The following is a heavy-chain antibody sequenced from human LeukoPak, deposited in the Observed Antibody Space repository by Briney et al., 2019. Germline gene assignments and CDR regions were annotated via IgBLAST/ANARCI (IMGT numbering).Heavy chain of an antibody. CDR3: ARLDYYYYYMDV. J-gene: IGHJ6*03. V-gene: IGHV4-59*01. CDR2: IYYSGST. CDR1: GGSISSYY. Sequence: SETLSLTCTVSGGSISSYYWSWIRQAPGKGLEWIGYIYYSGSTNYNPSLKSRVIISVDTSKNQFSLKLSSVTAADTAVYYCARLDYYYYYMDVWGKGTTVTISS.